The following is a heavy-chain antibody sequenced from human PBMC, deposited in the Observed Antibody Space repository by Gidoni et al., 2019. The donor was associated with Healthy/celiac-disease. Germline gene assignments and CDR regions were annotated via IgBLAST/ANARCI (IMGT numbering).Heavy chain of an antibody. J-gene: IGHJ4*02. Sequence: KVSCKASGYTFTSYAMHWVRQAPGQRLEWMGWINAGNGNTKYSQKFQGRVTITRDTSASTAYMELSSLRSEDTAVSYCAREYSVAAAGPDYWGQGTLVTVSS. CDR1: GYTFTSYA. D-gene: IGHD6-13*01. V-gene: IGHV1-3*01. CDR3: AREYSVAAAGPDY. CDR2: INAGNGNT.